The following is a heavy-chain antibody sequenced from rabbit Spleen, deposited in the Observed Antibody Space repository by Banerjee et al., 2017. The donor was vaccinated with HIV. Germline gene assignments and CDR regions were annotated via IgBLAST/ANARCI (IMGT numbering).Heavy chain of an antibody. D-gene: IGHD4-1*01. V-gene: IGHV1S7*01. CDR3: ARETSSGWGIVSFYFTL. J-gene: IGHJ4*01. CDR2: IDVGEGNT. CDR1: GFDFRRYY. Sequence: QSLEESGGDLVKPGGSLALSCKASGFDFRRYYLSWVRQAPGKGLEWIGIIDVGEGNTDYASWVNGRFTISSDNAQNTVDLQMSGLTAADTAIYFCARETSSGWGIVSFYFTLWGQGTLVTVS.